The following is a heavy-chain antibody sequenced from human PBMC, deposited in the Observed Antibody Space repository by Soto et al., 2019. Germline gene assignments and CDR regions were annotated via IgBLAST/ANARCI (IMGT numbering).Heavy chain of an antibody. V-gene: IGHV3-7*01. J-gene: IGHJ4*02. D-gene: IGHD3-10*02. CDR2: IHQDGSEN. CDR3: ARNVRGGKYDFFDY. CDR1: GFSFSTSW. Sequence: EVQLVESGGGLVQPGESLRLSCAASGFSFSTSWMTWVRQAPGRGLEWVAKIHQDGSENYYVDTVKGRFTISRDNAKSSLHLQMNSLRAEDTAVYFCARNVRGGKYDFFDYWGQGTLVTVSS.